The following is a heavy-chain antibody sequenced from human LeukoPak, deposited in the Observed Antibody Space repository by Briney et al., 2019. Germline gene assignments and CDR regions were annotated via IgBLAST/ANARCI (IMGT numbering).Heavy chain of an antibody. Sequence: ASVTVSCKASGYTFTSYDINWVRRAPGQGLEWMGWMNPNSGNTGYAQKFQGRVTMTRNTSISTAYMELSSLRSEDTAVYYCARSPGGSIDYWGQGTLVTVSS. CDR1: GYTFTSYD. CDR2: MNPNSGNT. CDR3: ARSPGGSIDY. J-gene: IGHJ4*02. V-gene: IGHV1-8*01. D-gene: IGHD1-26*01.